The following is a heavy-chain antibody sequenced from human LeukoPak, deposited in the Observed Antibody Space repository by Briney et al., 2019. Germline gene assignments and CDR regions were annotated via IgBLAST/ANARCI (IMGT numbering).Heavy chain of an antibody. D-gene: IGHD3-22*01. Sequence: PSETLSLTCTVSGGSISSYYWSWIRQPPGKGLEWIGYIYYSGSTNYNPSLKSRVTISVDTSKNQFSLKLSSVTAADTAVYYCARDPVYYDSSGYYYEAFDIWAKGQWSPSLQ. J-gene: IGHJ3*02. CDR1: GGSISSYY. CDR3: ARDPVYYDSSGYYYEAFDI. CDR2: IYYSGST. V-gene: IGHV4-59*01.